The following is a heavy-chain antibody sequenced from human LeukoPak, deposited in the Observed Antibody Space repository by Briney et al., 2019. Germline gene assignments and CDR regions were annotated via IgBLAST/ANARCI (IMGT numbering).Heavy chain of an antibody. CDR2: IIPIFGTT. CDR3: ASVWFGPTIIGYFQY. J-gene: IGHJ1*01. D-gene: IGHD3-10*01. Sequence: SVKVSCKASGGAFSSYTISWVRQAPGQGLEWMGGIIPIFGTTNYAQRFQGRVTISADESTSTAYMELSSLRSEDTAVYYCASVWFGPTIIGYFQYWGQGTLFTVSS. CDR1: GGAFSSYT. V-gene: IGHV1-69*01.